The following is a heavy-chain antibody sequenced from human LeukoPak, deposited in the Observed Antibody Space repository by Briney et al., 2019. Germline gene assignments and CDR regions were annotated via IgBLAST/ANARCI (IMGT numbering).Heavy chain of an antibody. V-gene: IGHV1-46*01. Sequence: ASVKVSCKASGYTFTGYYMHWVRQAPGQGLEWMGIMSPSDGGAHYAQTFQGRVTMTRDTSTSTVYMELSSLRSEDTAVYYCARDNNWSFDYCGQGTLVTVSS. CDR1: GYTFTGYY. CDR3: ARDNNWSFDY. D-gene: IGHD1-20*01. J-gene: IGHJ4*02. CDR2: MSPSDGGA.